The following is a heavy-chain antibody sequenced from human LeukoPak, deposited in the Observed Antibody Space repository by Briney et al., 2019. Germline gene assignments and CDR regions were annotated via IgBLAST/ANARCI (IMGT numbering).Heavy chain of an antibody. J-gene: IGHJ4*02. V-gene: IGHV3-48*03. CDR3: ARDLRIVSGSYLDY. CDR2: ISSSCSTI. Sequence: GGSLRLSCAASGFTFSSYEMNWVRQAPGKGLEWVSYISSSCSTIYYADSVKGRFTISRDNAKNSLYLQMNSLRAEDTAIYYCARDLRIVSGSYLDYWGQGTLVTVSS. D-gene: IGHD1-26*01. CDR1: GFTFSSYE.